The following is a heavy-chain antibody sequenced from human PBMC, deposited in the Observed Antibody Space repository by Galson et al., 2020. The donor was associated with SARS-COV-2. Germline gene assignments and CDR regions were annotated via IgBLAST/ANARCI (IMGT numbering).Heavy chain of an antibody. D-gene: IGHD3-16*01. CDR1: GFTFSSYE. J-gene: IGHJ6*02. V-gene: IGHV3-48*03. CDR2: ISSSGSTI. CDR3: ARDGAPPYDYYGMDV. Sequence: GGSLRLSCAASGFTFSSYEMNWVRQAPGKGLAWVSYISSSGSTIYYADSVKGRFTISRDKAKNSLYLQMNSLRAEATAVYYCARDGAPPYDYYGMDVGGQGTTVTVSS.